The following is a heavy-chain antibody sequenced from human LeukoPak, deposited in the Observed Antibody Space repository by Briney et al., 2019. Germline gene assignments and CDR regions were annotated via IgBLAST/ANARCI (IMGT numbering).Heavy chain of an antibody. CDR1: GYSINRGYY. CDR2: IYHSGST. J-gene: IGHJ6*03. V-gene: IGHV4-38-2*02. D-gene: IGHD3-10*01. CDR3: ARSGPYYHYYMDV. Sequence: SETLSLTCTVSGYSINRGYYWGWIRQPPGEGLEWIGSIYHSGSTYYNLPLMSRVTMSVDTSKNQFSLKLSAVTAADTAVYYCARSGPYYHYYMDVWGKGNKVIVSS.